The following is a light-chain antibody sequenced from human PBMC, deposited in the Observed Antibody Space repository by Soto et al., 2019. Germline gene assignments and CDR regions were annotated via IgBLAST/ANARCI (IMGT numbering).Light chain of an antibody. CDR2: AAS. V-gene: IGKV1-39*01. Sequence: DIQMTQSPSSLSASVGDRVTITCRASQSLSSYLNWYQQKPAKAPKILIYAASSLQSGVQSRFSVSGSGTDFKLTISSLQPEAFATYDCQQSYNTPRTFGQGTKLEIK. CDR3: QQSYNTPRT. CDR1: QSLSSY. J-gene: IGKJ2*01.